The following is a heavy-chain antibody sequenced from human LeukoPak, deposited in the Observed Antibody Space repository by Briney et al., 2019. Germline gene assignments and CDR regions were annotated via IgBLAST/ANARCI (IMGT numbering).Heavy chain of an antibody. J-gene: IGHJ3*02. CDR1: GFTVSSNS. D-gene: IGHD6-19*01. CDR3: ASESSGRLSDAFDI. CDR2: IYSGGST. Sequence: GGSLRLSCTFSGFTVSSNSMSWVRQAPGKVLEWVSVIYSGGSTYYADSVKGRFTISRDNSKNTLYLQMNSLRAEDTAVYYCASESSGRLSDAFDIWGQGTMVTVSS. V-gene: IGHV3-53*01.